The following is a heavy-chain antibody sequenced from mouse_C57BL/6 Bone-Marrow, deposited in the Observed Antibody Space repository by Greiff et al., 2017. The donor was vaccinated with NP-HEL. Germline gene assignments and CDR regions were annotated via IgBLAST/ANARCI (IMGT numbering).Heavy chain of an antibody. CDR2: GQGQEWIG. Sequence: QVQLQQSGPELARPWASVKISCQAFYNFSRRVHFAIRDTNYWMQWVKQRPGQGQEWIGAIYPGYGDTSYNQKFKGKATLTADKASMTAYMQLCSLTAEYSAVYYCARVITTVDYYAMDYWGQGTSVTVSS. CDR3: AEYSAVYYCARVITTVDYYAMDY. CDR1: YNFSRRVH. J-gene: IGHJ4*01. D-gene: IGHD1-1*01. V-gene: IGHV1-87*01.